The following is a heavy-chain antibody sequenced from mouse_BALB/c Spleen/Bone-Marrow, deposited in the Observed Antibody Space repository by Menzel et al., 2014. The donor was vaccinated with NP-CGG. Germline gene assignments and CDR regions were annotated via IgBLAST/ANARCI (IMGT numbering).Heavy chain of an antibody. CDR1: GYTFTSYY. CDR3: ARKSQRAYDSMNY. D-gene: IGHD2-4*01. Sequence: QVQLQHSGPELVKPGASVRISCKASGYTFTSYYIHWVKQRPGQGLEWIGWIYPGDFNTKYNEKFKGKATLTADKSSSTAYMQLSSLTSEDSAVYFCARKSQRAYDSMNYWGPGTSVTVSS. V-gene: IGHV1S56*01. CDR2: IYPGDFNT. J-gene: IGHJ4*01.